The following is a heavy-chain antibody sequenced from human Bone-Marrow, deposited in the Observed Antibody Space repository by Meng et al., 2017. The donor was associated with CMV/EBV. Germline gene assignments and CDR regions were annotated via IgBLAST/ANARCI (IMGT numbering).Heavy chain of an antibody. CDR2: INHSGST. Sequence: SETLSLTCAVYGGSFSGYYWSWIRQPPGKGLEWIGEINHSGSTNYNPSLKSRVTISVDTSKNQFSLKLSSVTAADTAVYYCARGLCSSTSCYIFGSRDMDVWGQGTTVTVSS. D-gene: IGHD2-2*02. V-gene: IGHV4-34*01. CDR1: GGSFSGYY. CDR3: ARGLCSSTSCYIFGSRDMDV. J-gene: IGHJ6*02.